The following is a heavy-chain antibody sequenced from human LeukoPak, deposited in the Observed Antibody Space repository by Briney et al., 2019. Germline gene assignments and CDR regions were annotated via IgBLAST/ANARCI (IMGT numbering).Heavy chain of an antibody. CDR1: GFTFNSYA. D-gene: IGHD1-26*01. Sequence: GGSLRLSCAASGFTFNSYAMTWVRQGPEKGLEWVSSIIDSGISTYYGDSVKGRFTISRDNSKNTLYLQMNSLRAEDTAVYYCAKGSRGSYDYWGQGTLVTVSS. J-gene: IGHJ4*02. CDR2: IIDSGIST. CDR3: AKGSRGSYDY. V-gene: IGHV3-23*01.